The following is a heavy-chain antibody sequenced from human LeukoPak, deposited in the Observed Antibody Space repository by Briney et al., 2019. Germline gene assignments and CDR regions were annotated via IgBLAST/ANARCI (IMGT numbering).Heavy chain of an antibody. CDR3: ARVRGYTTVAGRGHFDY. CDR2: INHSGST. CDR1: GGSFSGYY. D-gene: IGHD6-19*01. V-gene: IGHV4-34*01. Sequence: SETLSLTCAVYGGSFSGYYWSWIRQPPGKGLEWIGEINHSGSTNYNPSLKSRVTISVDTSKNQFSLKLSSVTAADTAVYYCARVRGYTTVAGRGHFDYWGQGTLVTVSS. J-gene: IGHJ4*02.